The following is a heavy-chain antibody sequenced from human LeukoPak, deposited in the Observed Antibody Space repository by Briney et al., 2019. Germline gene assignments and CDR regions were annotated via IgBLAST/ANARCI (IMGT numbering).Heavy chain of an antibody. CDR1: GGSISSSSYY. V-gene: IGHV4-39*07. CDR3: ARRGALDT. CDR2: IYHSGST. Sequence: SETLSLTCTVSGGSISSSSYYWGWIRQPPGKGLEWIGSIYHSGSTYYNPSLKSRVTISVDTSKNQFSLKLSSVTAADTAVYYCARRGALDTWGQGTLVTVSS. J-gene: IGHJ5*02.